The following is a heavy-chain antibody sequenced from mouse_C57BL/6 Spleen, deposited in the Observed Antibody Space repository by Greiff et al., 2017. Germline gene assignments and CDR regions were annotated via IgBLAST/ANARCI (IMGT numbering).Heavy chain of an antibody. V-gene: IGHV1-4*01. CDR3: ARYDGFYYAMDY. Sequence: QVQLQQSGAELARPGASVKMSCKASGYTFTSYTMHWVKQRPGQGLEWIGYINPSSGYTKYNQKFKDKATLTADKSSSTAYMQLSSLTSEDSAVYYCARYDGFYYAMDYWGQGTSVTVSS. CDR1: GYTFTSYT. CDR2: INPSSGYT. D-gene: IGHD2-3*01. J-gene: IGHJ4*01.